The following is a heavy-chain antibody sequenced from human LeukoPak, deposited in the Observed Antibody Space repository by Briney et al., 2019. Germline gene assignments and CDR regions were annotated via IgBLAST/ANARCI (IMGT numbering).Heavy chain of an antibody. V-gene: IGHV4-34*01. CDR3: ARGFTEDYFDY. Sequence: SETLSLTCAVYGGSFSGYYWSWIRQPPGKGLEWIGEINHSGSTNYNPSLKSRVAISVDTSENQFSLKLSSVTAADTAVYYCARGFTEDYFDYWGQGTLVTVSS. CDR2: INHSGST. CDR1: GGSFSGYY. J-gene: IGHJ4*02.